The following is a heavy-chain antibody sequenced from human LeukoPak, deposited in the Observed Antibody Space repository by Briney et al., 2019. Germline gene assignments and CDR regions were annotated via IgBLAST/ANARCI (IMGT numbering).Heavy chain of an antibody. V-gene: IGHV3-49*03. CDR1: GFTFGDYA. CDR2: IRSKAYGGTT. CDR3: TRPEVTYCGGDCYGPALEYSQH. D-gene: IGHD2-21*02. Sequence: GGSLRLSCTASGFTFGDYAMSWFRQAPGKGLEWVGFIRSKAYGGTTEYAASVKGRFTISRDDSKSIAYLQMNSLKTEDTAVYYCTRPEVTYCGGDCYGPALEYSQHWGQGTLVTVSS. J-gene: IGHJ1*01.